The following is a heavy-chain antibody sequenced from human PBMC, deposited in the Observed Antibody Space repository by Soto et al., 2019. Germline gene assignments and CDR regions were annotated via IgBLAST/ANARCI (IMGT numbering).Heavy chain of an antibody. Sequence: SETLSLTCTVSGGSLSSYNWSWIRQPPGKGLECIGYIHYRLSTNYTPPLKRRVTIAVHTSKNPFSLKPSSVNAADTAVYYCARDWRYSSGWYRWYYFDYWGQGTLVTVS. V-gene: IGHV4-59*01. CDR1: GGSLSSYN. J-gene: IGHJ4*02. CDR3: ARDWRYSSGWYRWYYFDY. D-gene: IGHD6-19*01. CDR2: IHYRLST.